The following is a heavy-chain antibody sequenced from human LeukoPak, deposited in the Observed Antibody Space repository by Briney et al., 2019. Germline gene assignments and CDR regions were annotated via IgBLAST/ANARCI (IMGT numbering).Heavy chain of an antibody. D-gene: IGHD1-14*01. CDR2: INQGGSDK. CDR3: TRDRSRAEDD. CDR1: GFTFSGHW. Sequence: GGSLRLSCAASGFTFSGHWMSWVRQAPGKGLEWVANINQGGSDKYYVDSVKGRFTISRGNANNLLYLQMNSLRGEDTAVYYCTRDRSRAEDDWGQGTLVTVSS. V-gene: IGHV3-7*01. J-gene: IGHJ4*02.